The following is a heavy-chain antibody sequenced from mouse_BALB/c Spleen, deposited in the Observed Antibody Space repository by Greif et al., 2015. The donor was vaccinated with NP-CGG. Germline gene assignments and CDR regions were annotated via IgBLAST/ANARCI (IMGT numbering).Heavy chain of an antibody. CDR1: GFNIKDYY. CDR3: NEGGNYERYFDH. CDR2: IDPENGDT. V-gene: IGHV14-4*02. J-gene: IGHJ2*01. D-gene: IGHD2-1*01. Sequence: EVQLQESGAELVRSGASVKLSCTASGFNIKDYYMHWVKQRPEQGLEWIGWIDPENGDTEYAPKFQGKATMTADTSSNTAYLQLSSLTSEDTAVYYCNEGGNYERYFDHWGQGTTLTVSS.